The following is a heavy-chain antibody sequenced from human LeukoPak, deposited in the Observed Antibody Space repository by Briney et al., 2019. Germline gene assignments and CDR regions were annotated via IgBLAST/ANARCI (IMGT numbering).Heavy chain of an antibody. Sequence: GGSLRLSCAASGFIVRSREMSWVRQAPGKGLEWVSVLDIGGNTCYADSVKGRFAISRDTSKNTLYLQLNSLRVEDTAVYYCRAWIDSFDIWGQGTVVTVSS. CDR1: GFIVRSRE. CDR2: LDIGGNT. V-gene: IGHV3-53*01. J-gene: IGHJ3*02. D-gene: IGHD1-1*01. CDR3: RAWIDSFDI.